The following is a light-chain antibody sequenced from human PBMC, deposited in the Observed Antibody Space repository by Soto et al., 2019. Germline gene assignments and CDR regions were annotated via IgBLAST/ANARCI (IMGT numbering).Light chain of an antibody. Sequence: ENVLTQSPGTLSLSPGERATLSCKTSQTSGSNFLAWYQHKPGQAPRLLIYASSNRATGIPDRFSGSASGPDFTLTINRLEPEDFAVYYCQLYGISPQFGQGTRLEIK. CDR1: QTSGSNF. CDR3: QLYGISPQ. CDR2: ASS. V-gene: IGKV3-20*01. J-gene: IGKJ5*01.